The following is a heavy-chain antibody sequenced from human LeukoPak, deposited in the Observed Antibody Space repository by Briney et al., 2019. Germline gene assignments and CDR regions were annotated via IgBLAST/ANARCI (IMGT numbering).Heavy chain of an antibody. D-gene: IGHD3-10*01. Sequence: GASVKVSCKVSGYTLTELSMHWVRQAPGKGLEWMGGFDPEDGETIYAQKFQGRVTMTEDTSTDTAYMELSSLRSEDTVVYYCATQRSGSYYKGAFDIWGQGTMVTVSS. CDR2: FDPEDGET. CDR1: GYTLTELS. V-gene: IGHV1-24*01. CDR3: ATQRSGSYYKGAFDI. J-gene: IGHJ3*02.